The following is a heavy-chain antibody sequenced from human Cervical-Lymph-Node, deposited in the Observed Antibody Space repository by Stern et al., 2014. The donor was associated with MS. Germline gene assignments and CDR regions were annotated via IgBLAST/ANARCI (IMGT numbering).Heavy chain of an antibody. J-gene: IGHJ4*02. D-gene: IGHD3-9*01. CDR1: GYPFTSYY. V-gene: IGHV1-46*03. CDR3: ARAHYDIFTAYYPDY. Sequence: VQLVQSGAEVKKPGASVKVSCQASGYPFTSYYIHWVRQAPGQGLEWMGTINPSDGGTSYAQKFQGRVTMTRDTSTSTGYMELSSLRSEDTAVYYCARAHYDIFTAYYPDYWGQGTLVIVSS. CDR2: INPSDGGT.